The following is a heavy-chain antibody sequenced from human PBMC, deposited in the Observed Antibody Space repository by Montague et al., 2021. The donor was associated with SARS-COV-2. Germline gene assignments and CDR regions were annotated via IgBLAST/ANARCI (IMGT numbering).Heavy chain of an antibody. CDR1: GFSLRSDDAG. CDR2: IYWNGDK. Sequence: PALVKPTQTLTLTCTFSGFSLRSDDAGVAWIRQSPGQALEWLAVIYWNGDKRYSPSLQRRLTITKDTSENQVVLTMTNMDPVDTATYYCAHRGMIRGLIFDYWGQGTLVTVSS. D-gene: IGHD3-10*01. V-gene: IGHV2-5*01. CDR3: AHRGMIRGLIFDY. J-gene: IGHJ4*02.